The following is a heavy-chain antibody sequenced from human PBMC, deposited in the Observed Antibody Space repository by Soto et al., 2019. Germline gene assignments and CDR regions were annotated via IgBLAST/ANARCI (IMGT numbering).Heavy chain of an antibody. CDR2: IWYDGSNK. Sequence: GGSLRLSCAASGFTFSSYGMHWVRQAPGKGLEWVAVIWYDGSNKYYADSVKGRFTISRDNSKNTLYLQMNSLRAEDTAVYYCARFCGGSCYYAFDIWGQGTMVTVSS. V-gene: IGHV3-33*01. J-gene: IGHJ3*02. CDR1: GFTFSSYG. D-gene: IGHD2-15*01. CDR3: ARFCGGSCYYAFDI.